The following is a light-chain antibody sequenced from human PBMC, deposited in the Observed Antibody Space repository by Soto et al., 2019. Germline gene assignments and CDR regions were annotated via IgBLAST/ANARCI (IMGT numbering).Light chain of an antibody. J-gene: IGKJ4*01. CDR3: QLRSNWPLGPLT. CDR1: QSVSKY. Sequence: EIVLTQSPATLSLSPGERATLSCRASQSVSKYLAWYQHKPGQAPRLLIYDASNRATGIPARFSGSGSGTDFTLTISSLEPEDFAVYYCQLRSNWPLGPLTFGGGTKVEIK. V-gene: IGKV3-11*01. CDR2: DAS.